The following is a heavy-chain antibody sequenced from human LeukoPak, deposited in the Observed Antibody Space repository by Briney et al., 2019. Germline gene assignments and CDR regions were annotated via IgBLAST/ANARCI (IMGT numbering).Heavy chain of an antibody. V-gene: IGHV3-23*01. CDR1: GFSFSSYA. Sequence: GGSLRLSCAASGFSFSSYAMNWVRQAPGKGLEWASGISGSGGETYYGDSVKGRFTISRDNSKNTLYVQLKSLRAEDTAVYYCAKRVRDGYNSPIDYWGQGTLVTVSS. D-gene: IGHD5-24*01. CDR2: ISGSGGET. CDR3: AKRVRDGYNSPIDY. J-gene: IGHJ4*02.